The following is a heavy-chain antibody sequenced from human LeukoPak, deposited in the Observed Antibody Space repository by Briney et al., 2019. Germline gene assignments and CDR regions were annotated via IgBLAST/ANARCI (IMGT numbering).Heavy chain of an antibody. J-gene: IGHJ5*02. CDR3: AKLEVGRFDP. CDR1: GASISSHY. Sequence: PSETLSLTCTVSGASISSHYWCWIRQPPGTGLEWIGDIYYRGSTTYNPSLKSRVSISLDTSRNQFSPNLSSVTAADTAVYYCAKLEVGRFDPWGQGTLVTVSS. V-gene: IGHV4-59*11. D-gene: IGHD7-27*01. CDR2: IYYRGST.